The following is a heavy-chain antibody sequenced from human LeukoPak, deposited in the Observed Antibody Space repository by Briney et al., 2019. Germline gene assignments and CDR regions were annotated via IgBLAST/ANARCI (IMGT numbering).Heavy chain of an antibody. CDR2: ISSSSSYI. Sequence: PGGSLRLSCAASGFTFSSYSMNWVRQAPGKGLEWVSSISSSSSYIYYADSVKGRFTISRDNAKNSLYLQMNSLRAEDTAVYYCARDLGDSSLLGAFDIWGQGTMVTVSS. V-gene: IGHV3-21*01. CDR1: GFTFSSYS. D-gene: IGHD3-16*01. J-gene: IGHJ3*02. CDR3: ARDLGDSSLLGAFDI.